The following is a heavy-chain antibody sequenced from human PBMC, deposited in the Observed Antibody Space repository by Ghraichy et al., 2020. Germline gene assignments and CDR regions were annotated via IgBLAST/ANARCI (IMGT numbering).Heavy chain of an antibody. CDR3: VRNGYFSMGV. Sequence: SETLSLTYAVSGGSISGDTWWSWVRQPPGKGLEWIGEIHASGTTNYNPSLKSRVSISADKSKSDFSLNLRSVTAADTAVYYCVRNGYFSMGVWGQGITVSVS. CDR1: GGSISGDTW. J-gene: IGHJ6*02. D-gene: IGHD3-22*01. CDR2: IHASGTT. V-gene: IGHV4-4*02.